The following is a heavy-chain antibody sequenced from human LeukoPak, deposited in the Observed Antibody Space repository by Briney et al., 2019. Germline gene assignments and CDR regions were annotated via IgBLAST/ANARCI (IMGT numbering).Heavy chain of an antibody. CDR1: GESFSGYY. CDR2: INHSGST. J-gene: IGHJ4*02. D-gene: IGHD3-10*01. V-gene: IGHV4-34*01. CDR3: ARGGEYGSGSYSFDY. Sequence: PSKTLSLTCAVYGESFSGYYWSWIRQPPGKGLEWIGEINHSGSTNYNPSLKSRVTISVDTSKNQFSLKLSSVTAADTAVYYCARGGEYGSGSYSFDYWGQGTLVTVSS.